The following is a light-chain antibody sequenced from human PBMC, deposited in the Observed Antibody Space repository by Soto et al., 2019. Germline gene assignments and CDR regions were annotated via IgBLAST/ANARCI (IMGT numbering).Light chain of an antibody. J-gene: IGKJ1*01. Sequence: DIVMTQSPDSLAVSLGERATINCKSNRTVLYNSNKKNYLGWYQQKPGQPPKLLIYWASTRESGVPDRFSGRWSGTDFTLTNSTLKAEVVAVYYCLHYNDIPLTFGQGTKVEFK. CDR3: LHYNDIPLT. CDR2: WAS. CDR1: RTVLYNSNKKNY. V-gene: IGKV4-1*01.